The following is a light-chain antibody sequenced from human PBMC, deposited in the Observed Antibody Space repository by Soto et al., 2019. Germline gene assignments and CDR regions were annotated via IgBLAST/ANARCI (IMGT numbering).Light chain of an antibody. CDR2: GAA. CDR3: LQDINYPWT. J-gene: IGKJ1*01. CDR1: ENVLSY. Sequence: ETVMTQSPATLSVSPGERATLSCRASENVLSYLAWYQQKPGQPPRLLISGAATRDTDIPARFSGSGSGTEFTLTISSLQSEDSATDYCLQDINYPWTFGQGTKVDIK. V-gene: IGKV3-15*01.